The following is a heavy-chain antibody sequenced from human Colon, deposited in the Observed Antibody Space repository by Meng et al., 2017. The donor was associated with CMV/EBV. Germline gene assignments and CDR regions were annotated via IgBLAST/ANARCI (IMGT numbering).Heavy chain of an antibody. CDR2: ISRSGSSI. CDR3: ARDRDYGLVSFFPYDFDS. CDR1: GCKFSDYE. V-gene: IGHV3-11*01. Sequence: GCKFSDYEMSWIRQAPGKGLEWVSYISRSGSSIYQAESVKGRFTVSRDNAKNSLYLQMNSLTVEDTAVYYCARDRDYGLVSFFPYDFDSWGQGTLVTVSS. J-gene: IGHJ4*02. D-gene: IGHD3-10*01.